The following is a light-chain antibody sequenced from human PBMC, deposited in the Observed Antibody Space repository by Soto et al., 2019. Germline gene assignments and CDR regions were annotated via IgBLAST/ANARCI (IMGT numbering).Light chain of an antibody. CDR3: HQYGSAPAWT. J-gene: IGKJ1*01. CDR2: GAS. CDR1: QSISSSY. Sequence: EIVLTQSPGTLCLFPGERATLSCRASQSISSSYLAWYQQKPGQAPRLLIHGASNRATGIPDRFSGAGSGTDFTLTISRLEPEDFAVYYCHQYGSAPAWTFGQGTKVEIK. V-gene: IGKV3-20*01.